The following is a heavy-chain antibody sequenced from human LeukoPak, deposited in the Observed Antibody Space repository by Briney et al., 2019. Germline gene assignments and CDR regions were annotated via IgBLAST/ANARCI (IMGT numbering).Heavy chain of an antibody. CDR3: ARHYVVPAAPFDY. V-gene: IGHV5-51*01. CDR2: IYPGDSDT. Sequence: GESLKISCKGSGYSFTSYWIGWVRQMPGKGLEWMGIIYPGDSDTRYSPSFQGQVTISADKSISTAYLQWSSLKASGTAMYYCARHYVVPAAPFDYWGQGTLVTVSS. CDR1: GYSFTSYW. J-gene: IGHJ4*02. D-gene: IGHD2-2*01.